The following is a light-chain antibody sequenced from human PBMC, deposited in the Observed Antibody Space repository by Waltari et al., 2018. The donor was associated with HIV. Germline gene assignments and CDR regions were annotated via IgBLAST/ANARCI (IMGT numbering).Light chain of an antibody. J-gene: IGKJ5*01. CDR1: QSLLDSDDEITY. CDR2: SHS. CDR3: MQRIAFPVT. V-gene: IGKV2-40*01. Sequence: IVMTLRPNSLSVTPGEPPSIPCRSSQSLLDSDDEITYVDWFLQRPGQAPQPLIYSHSYRASGVPDRFSGGGSGTNVTLKINKMEAGDFGVYFCMQRIAFPVTFGQGTRLEIK.